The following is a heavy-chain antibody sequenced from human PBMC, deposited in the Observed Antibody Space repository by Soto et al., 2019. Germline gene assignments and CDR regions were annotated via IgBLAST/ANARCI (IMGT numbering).Heavy chain of an antibody. CDR1: GFTFDDYA. J-gene: IGHJ3*02. D-gene: IGHD6-19*01. Sequence: EVQLVESGGGLVQPGRSLRLSCAASGFTFDDYAMHWVRQAPGKGLEWVSGISWNSGSIGYADSVKGRFTISRDNAKNSLYLQMNSLRAEDTALYYCAKARRIAVAGYDAFDIWGHGTMVTVSS. V-gene: IGHV3-9*01. CDR2: ISWNSGSI. CDR3: AKARRIAVAGYDAFDI.